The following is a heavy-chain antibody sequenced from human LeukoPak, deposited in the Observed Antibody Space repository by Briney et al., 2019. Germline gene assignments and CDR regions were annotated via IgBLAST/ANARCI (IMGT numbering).Heavy chain of an antibody. V-gene: IGHV3-21*01. CDR1: GFTFNDYS. CDR3: AGETQESFDY. J-gene: IGHJ4*02. Sequence: PGGSLRLSCAASGFTFNDYSMNWVRQAPGEGLEWVSSISSSSNYIYYADSVEGRFTISRDNAKNSLYLQMNSLRAEDTAVYYCAGETQESFDYWGQGTLVTVPS. CDR2: ISSSSNYI. D-gene: IGHD3-10*01.